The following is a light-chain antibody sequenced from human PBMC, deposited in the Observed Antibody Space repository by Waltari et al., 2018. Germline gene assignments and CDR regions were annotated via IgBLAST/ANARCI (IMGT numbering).Light chain of an antibody. CDR2: EVT. Sequence: QSVLTQPPSATGSPGQSVTIPCTGTNSDVGPYNYVPWYQQHPGKGPKLLIYEVTKRPSGVPDRFSGSKSGNTASLTVSGLQADDEADYYCSSYAHNNHFVFGTGTKVTVL. CDR1: NSDVGPYNY. V-gene: IGLV2-8*01. CDR3: SSYAHNNHFV. J-gene: IGLJ1*01.